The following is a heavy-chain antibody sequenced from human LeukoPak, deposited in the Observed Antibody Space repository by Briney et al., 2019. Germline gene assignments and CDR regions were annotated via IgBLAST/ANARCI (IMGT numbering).Heavy chain of an antibody. CDR2: IYCSGST. V-gene: IGHV4-39*07. CDR1: GGSISSSSYY. Sequence: PSETLSLTCTVSGGSISSSSYYWGWIRQPPGKGLEWIGSIYCSGSTYYNPSLKSRVTISVDTSKNQFSLKLSSVTAADTAVYYCAREVYPIHPYSYGHQSAFDIWGQGTMVTVSS. J-gene: IGHJ3*02. CDR3: AREVYPIHPYSYGHQSAFDI. D-gene: IGHD5-18*01.